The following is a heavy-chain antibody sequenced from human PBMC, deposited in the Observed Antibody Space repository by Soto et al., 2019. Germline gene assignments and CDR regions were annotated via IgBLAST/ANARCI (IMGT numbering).Heavy chain of an antibody. V-gene: IGHV3-48*02. CDR1: GLTFSIYS. CDR3: ASDSSAFDH. D-gene: IGHD3-10*01. Sequence: EVQLVESGGGLVQPGGSLRLSCAASGLTFSIYSMNWVRQAPGKGLEWGSYINNSSSRIYYADSVKGRFTISRDNAKNSVYLQMNSLRDEDTAVYYCASDSSAFDHWGQGALVTVSS. CDR2: INNSSSRI. J-gene: IGHJ4*02.